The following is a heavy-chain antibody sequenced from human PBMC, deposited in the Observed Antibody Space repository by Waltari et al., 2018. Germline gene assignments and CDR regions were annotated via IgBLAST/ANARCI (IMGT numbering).Heavy chain of an antibody. CDR1: GGTFSSYA. V-gene: IGHV1-69*08. D-gene: IGHD3-3*01. CDR2: IIPIFGTA. J-gene: IGHJ4*02. Sequence: QVQLVQSGAEVKKPGSSVKVSCKASGGTFSSYAISWVRQAPGQGLEWMGRIIPIFGTANYAQKFQGRVTITADKSTSTAYMELSSLRSEDTAVYYCARAGRDGYGFWSISGPYYFDYWGQGTLVTVSS. CDR3: ARAGRDGYGFWSISGPYYFDY.